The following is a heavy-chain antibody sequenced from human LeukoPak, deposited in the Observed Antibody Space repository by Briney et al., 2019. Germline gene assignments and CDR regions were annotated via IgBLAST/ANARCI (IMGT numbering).Heavy chain of an antibody. V-gene: IGHV4-39*01. Sequence: AETLSLTCSVSGVSITTIDYFWTLIRQPPGRGLEWIGSFSESGNTYSNPSLKTRVTLLRDTSKNQFSLMFNSVTAADTAVYFCASTYYYNSATPNWFDTWGQGVVVTVSS. CDR2: FSESGNT. CDR1: GVSITTIDYF. CDR3: ASTYYYNSATPNWFDT. D-gene: IGHD3-10*01. J-gene: IGHJ5*02.